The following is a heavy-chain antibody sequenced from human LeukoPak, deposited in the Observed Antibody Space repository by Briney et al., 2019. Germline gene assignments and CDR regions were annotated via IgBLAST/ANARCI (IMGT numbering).Heavy chain of an antibody. V-gene: IGHV1-2*02. CDR2: INPNSGGT. CDR3: ARVYYYGSGSYYDRNYFEY. D-gene: IGHD3-10*01. J-gene: IGHJ4*02. Sequence: ASVKVSCKASGYTFTGYYMHWVRQAPGQGLEWMGWINPNSGGTNYAQKFQGRVTMTRDTSISTAYMELSRLRSDDTAVYYCARVYYYGSGSYYDRNYFEYWGQGTLVTVSS. CDR1: GYTFTGYY.